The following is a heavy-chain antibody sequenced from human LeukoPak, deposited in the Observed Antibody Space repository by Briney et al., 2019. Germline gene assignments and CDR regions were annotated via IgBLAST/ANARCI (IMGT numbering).Heavy chain of an antibody. CDR1: GGTFSSYA. CDR3: ARVAGTRSDFEY. Sequence: GASVTVSCKASGGTFSSYAISWVRQAPGQGLEWMGGIIPIFGTATYARKFQGRVTITADESTSTANMELSSLRSEDTAVYYCARVAGTRSDFEYWGQGTLVTVSS. CDR2: IIPIFGTA. D-gene: IGHD6-13*01. V-gene: IGHV1-69*13. J-gene: IGHJ4*02.